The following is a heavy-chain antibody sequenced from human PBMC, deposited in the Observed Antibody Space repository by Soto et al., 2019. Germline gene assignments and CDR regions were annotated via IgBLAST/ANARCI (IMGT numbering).Heavy chain of an antibody. V-gene: IGHV4-31*03. CDR1: GGSISSGGYW. Sequence: PSETLSLTCTVSGGSISSGGYWWGWIRQPPGRGLEWIGYISSSGSTHYNPSLQSRVAISLDTSRSQFSLNLSSVTAADTAVYFCERESPIPVDAFDIWGQGTMVTVSS. CDR2: ISSSGST. J-gene: IGHJ3*02. CDR3: ERESPIPVDAFDI. D-gene: IGHD6-19*01.